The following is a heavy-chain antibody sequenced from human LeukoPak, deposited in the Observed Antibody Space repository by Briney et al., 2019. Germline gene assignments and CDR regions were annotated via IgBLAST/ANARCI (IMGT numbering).Heavy chain of an antibody. CDR1: GFTFSSYA. J-gene: IGHJ4*02. Sequence: GGSLRLSCAASGFTFSSYATSWVRQAPGKGLEWVSAISGSGGSTYYADSVKGRFTISRDNSKNTLYLQMNSLRAEDTAVYYCAKDVVGEAAAGTFDYWGQGTLVTVSS. D-gene: IGHD6-13*01. CDR2: ISGSGGST. CDR3: AKDVVGEAAAGTFDY. V-gene: IGHV3-23*01.